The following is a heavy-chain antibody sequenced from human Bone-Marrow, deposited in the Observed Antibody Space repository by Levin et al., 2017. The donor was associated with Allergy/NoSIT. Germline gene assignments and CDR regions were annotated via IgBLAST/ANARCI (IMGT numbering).Heavy chain of an antibody. J-gene: IGHJ6*02. V-gene: IGHV3-21*01. CDR2: ISSSSSYI. Sequence: PGGSLRLSCAASGFTFSSYSMNWVRQAPGKGLEWVSSISSSSSYIYYADSVKGRFTISRDNAKNSLYLQMNSLRAEDTAVYYCARDWVSFGRASPGVGTAKKLDYYYYYGMDVWGQGTTVTVSS. CDR3: ARDWVSFGRASPGVGTAKKLDYYYYYGMDV. CDR1: GFTFSSYS. D-gene: IGHD5-18*01.